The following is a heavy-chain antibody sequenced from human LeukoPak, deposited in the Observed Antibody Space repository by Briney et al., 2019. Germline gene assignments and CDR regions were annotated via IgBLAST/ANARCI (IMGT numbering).Heavy chain of an antibody. Sequence: GASVKVSCEVSGYTLTELSMHWVRQAPGKGLEWMGGFDPEDGETIYAQKFQGGVTMTEDTSTDTAYMELSSLRSEDTAVYYCATWSYYDSSGYGNIYYYYGMDVWGQGTTVTVSS. CDR3: ATWSYYDSSGYGNIYYYYGMDV. D-gene: IGHD3-22*01. J-gene: IGHJ6*02. CDR2: FDPEDGET. V-gene: IGHV1-24*01. CDR1: GYTLTELS.